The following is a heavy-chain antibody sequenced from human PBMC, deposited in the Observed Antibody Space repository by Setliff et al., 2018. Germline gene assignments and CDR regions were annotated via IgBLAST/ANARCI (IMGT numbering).Heavy chain of an antibody. CDR1: GFRISFREYW. Sequence: PGGSLRLSCAASGFRISFREYWMFWVRQAPGKGLGWVARIDKDGSSTVYADSVKGRFTISRDNVKKMLYLQMDSLRTEDTAVYYCTREHTPWVGASHHDCWGQGTQVTVSS. CDR3: TREHTPWVGASHHDC. J-gene: IGHJ4*02. CDR2: IDKDGSST. D-gene: IGHD1-26*01. V-gene: IGHV3-74*01.